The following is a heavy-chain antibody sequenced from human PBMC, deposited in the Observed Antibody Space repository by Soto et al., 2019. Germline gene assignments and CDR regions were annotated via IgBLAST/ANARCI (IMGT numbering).Heavy chain of an antibody. D-gene: IGHD3-3*01. CDR1: GGSFSGYY. Sequence: QVQLQQWGAGLLKPSETLSLTCAVYGGSFSGYYWSWIRQPPGKGLEWIGEINHSGSTNYNPSLKSRVTISVDTSKNQVSLKLSSVTAADTAVYYCARGVSGRIFDYWGQGTLVTVSS. J-gene: IGHJ4*02. CDR2: INHSGST. V-gene: IGHV4-34*01. CDR3: ARGVSGRIFDY.